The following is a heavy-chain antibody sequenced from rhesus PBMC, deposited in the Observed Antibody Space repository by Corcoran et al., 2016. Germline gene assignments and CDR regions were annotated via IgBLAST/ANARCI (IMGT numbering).Heavy chain of an antibody. D-gene: IGHD2-2*01. CDR3: ARGIRDYYGLDS. CDR2: ISIGGST. CDR1: EFTFSSYD. J-gene: IGHJ6*01. V-gene: IGHV3-132*02. Sequence: VEQLVESGGALVQPGASLRLSCAASEFTFSSYDMHWVRQAPGKGLEWVSAISIGGSTYYPDSVKGRFTISRDNAKNSLYLQMNSLRAEDTAVYYCARGIRDYYGLDSWGQGVVVTVSS.